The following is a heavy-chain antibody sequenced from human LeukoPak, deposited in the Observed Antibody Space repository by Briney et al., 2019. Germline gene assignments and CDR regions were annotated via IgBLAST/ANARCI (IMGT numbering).Heavy chain of an antibody. CDR2: INPNSGGT. D-gene: IGHD2-15*01. J-gene: IGHJ5*02. CDR1: GYTFTGYY. V-gene: IGHV1-2*02. CDR3: AREPLYYCSGGSCYSWFDP. Sequence: ASVKVSCKASGYTFTGYYMHWVRQAPGQGLEWMGWINPNSGGTNYAQKLQGRVTMTTDTSTSTAYMELRSLRSDDTAVYYCAREPLYYCSGGSCYSWFDPWGQGTLVTVSS.